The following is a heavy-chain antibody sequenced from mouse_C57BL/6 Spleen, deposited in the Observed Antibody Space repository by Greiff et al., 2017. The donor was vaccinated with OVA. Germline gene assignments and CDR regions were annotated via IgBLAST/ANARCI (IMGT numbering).Heavy chain of an antibody. J-gene: IGHJ2*01. CDR2: INPSTGGT. CDR1: GYSFTGYY. Sequence: EVQLQQSGPELVKPGASVKISCKASGYSFTGYYMNWVKQSPEKSLEWIGEINPSTGGTTYNQKFKAKATLTVDKSSSTAYMQLKSLTSEDSAVYYCARSQGFDYWGQGTTLTVSS. CDR3: ARSQGFDY. V-gene: IGHV1-42*01.